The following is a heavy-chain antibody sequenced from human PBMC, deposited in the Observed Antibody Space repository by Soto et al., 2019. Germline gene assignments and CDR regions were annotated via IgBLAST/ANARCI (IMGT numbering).Heavy chain of an antibody. J-gene: IGHJ4*02. CDR1: GGSISSYY. CDR2: IYYSGST. V-gene: IGHV4-59*08. CDR3: ARLFGSRFDY. Sequence: SETLSLTCTVSGGSISSYYWSWIRQPPGKGLEWIGYIYYSGSTNYNPSLKSRVTISVDTSKNQFSLKLSSVTAADTAVYYCARLFGSRFDYWGQGTLVTVSS. D-gene: IGHD3-3*01.